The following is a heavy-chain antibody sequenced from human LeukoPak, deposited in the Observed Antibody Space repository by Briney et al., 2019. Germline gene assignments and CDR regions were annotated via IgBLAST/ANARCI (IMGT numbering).Heavy chain of an antibody. V-gene: IGHV3-13*01. Sequence: GGSLRLSCAASGFTFSSYDMHWVRQATGKGLEWVSAIGTAGDTYYPGSVKGRFTISRENAKNSLYLQMNSLRAEDTAVYYCARIGNTAMVMVFWGQGTLVTVSS. CDR2: IGTAGDT. CDR3: ARIGNTAMVMVF. J-gene: IGHJ4*02. CDR1: GFTFSSYD. D-gene: IGHD5-18*01.